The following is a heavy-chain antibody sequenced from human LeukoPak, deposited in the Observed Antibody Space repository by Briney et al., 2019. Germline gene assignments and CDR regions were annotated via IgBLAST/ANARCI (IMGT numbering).Heavy chain of an antibody. V-gene: IGHV3-30*18. Sequence: GGSLGLSCAASGFTFSSYGMHWVRQAPGKGLEWVTVISYDGSDKYYADSVKGRFTISRDNSKNTLYLQMNSLRAEDTAVYYCAKERTGSGSYFDYWGQGTLVTVSS. D-gene: IGHD3-10*01. J-gene: IGHJ4*02. CDR1: GFTFSSYG. CDR3: AKERTGSGSYFDY. CDR2: ISYDGSDK.